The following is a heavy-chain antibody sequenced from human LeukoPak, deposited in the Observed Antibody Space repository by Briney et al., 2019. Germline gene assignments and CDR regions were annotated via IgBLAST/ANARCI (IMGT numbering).Heavy chain of an antibody. D-gene: IGHD3-10*01. CDR2: ISGSCGST. V-gene: IGHV3-23*01. CDR1: GFTFSSDA. Sequence: GGSLRLSCAASGFTFSSDAMSWVRQAPGKGLEWVSAISGSCGSTYYADSVKGRFTISRDNSKNTLYLQMNSLRAEDTAVYYCARDQYYGSGTYYNSSKGYFDYWGQGTLVTVSS. J-gene: IGHJ4*02. CDR3: ARDQYYGSGTYYNSSKGYFDY.